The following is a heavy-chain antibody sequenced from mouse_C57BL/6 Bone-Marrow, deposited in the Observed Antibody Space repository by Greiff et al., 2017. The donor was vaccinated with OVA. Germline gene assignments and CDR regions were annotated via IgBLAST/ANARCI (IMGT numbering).Heavy chain of an antibody. J-gene: IGHJ3*01. Sequence: VKLMESGPGLVAPSQRLSITCTVSGFSLTSYGVDWVRQSPGQGLEWLGVIWGAGSTNYNYDIKSRLSISKDNAKSQVFLKMNSLQTDDTAMDDCAIIRGTWFAYWGQGTLVTVSA. CDR1: GFSLTSYG. CDR2: IWGAGST. V-gene: IGHV2-6*01. CDR3: AIIRGTWFAY.